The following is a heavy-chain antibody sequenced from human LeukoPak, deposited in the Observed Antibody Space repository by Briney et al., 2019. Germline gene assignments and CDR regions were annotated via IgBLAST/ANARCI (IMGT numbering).Heavy chain of an antibody. V-gene: IGHV4-59*08. CDR2: IHSSEGT. J-gene: IGHJ6*04. CDR1: GGSLNGYY. Sequence: SETLSLTCTVSGGSLNGYYWGWIRQPPGKGLECIGYIHSSEGTAHNASLKSRPTISLDTSKNQFSLTLSSVTAADTAVYYCARHVYGEGMVVWGKGTTVTVSS. D-gene: IGHD4-17*01. CDR3: ARHVYGEGMVV.